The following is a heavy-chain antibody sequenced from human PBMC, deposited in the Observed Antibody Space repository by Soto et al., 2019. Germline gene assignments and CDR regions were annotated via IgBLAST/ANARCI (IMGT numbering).Heavy chain of an antibody. CDR2: IRNSGGDT. D-gene: IGHD4-17*01. J-gene: IGHJ5*02. CDR3: AKDPHGDYLLNWFDP. Sequence: GGSLRLSCSASGFTISGYAMSWVRQAPGKGLEWVSMIRNSGGDTYYAESVKGRFTISRDSSRNTLYLQMNSLRAEDTAVYYCAKDPHGDYLLNWFDPWGQGTLVTVSS. V-gene: IGHV3-23*01. CDR1: GFTISGYA.